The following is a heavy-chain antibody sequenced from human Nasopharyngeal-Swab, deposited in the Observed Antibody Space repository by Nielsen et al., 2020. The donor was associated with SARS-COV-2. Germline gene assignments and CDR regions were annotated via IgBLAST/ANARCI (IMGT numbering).Heavy chain of an antibody. Sequence: SVKVNCKASGGTFSRYAISWVRQARGQGVEWMGGIIPIFGTANYAQKFQGRVTITADESTSTAYMELSSLRSEDTAVYYCARGGYYGSGSYFHYYYGMDVWGQGTTVTVSS. CDR2: IIPIFGTA. CDR1: GGTFSRYA. CDR3: ARGGYYGSGSYFHYYYGMDV. V-gene: IGHV1-69*13. J-gene: IGHJ6*02. D-gene: IGHD3-10*01.